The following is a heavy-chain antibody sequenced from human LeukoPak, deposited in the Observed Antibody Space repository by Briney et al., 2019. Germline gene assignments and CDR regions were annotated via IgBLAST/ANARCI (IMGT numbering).Heavy chain of an antibody. CDR2: IKQDGSEK. Sequence: GRSLRLSCAASGFTFSNYAMHWVRQAPGKGLEWVANIKQDGSEKYYVDSVKGRFTISRDNAKNSLYLQMNSLRAEDTAVYYCAELGITMIGGVWGKGTTVTISS. V-gene: IGHV3-7*01. J-gene: IGHJ6*04. CDR1: GFTFSNYA. CDR3: AELGITMIGGV. D-gene: IGHD3-10*02.